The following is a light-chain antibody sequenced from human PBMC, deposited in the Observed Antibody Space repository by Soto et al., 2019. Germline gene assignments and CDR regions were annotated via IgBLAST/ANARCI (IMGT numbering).Light chain of an antibody. Sequence: EIVLTQSPGTLSLSPGERATLSCRASQTVSSSYLAWYKQKPGQAPRLLIYGASTRAAGIPDRFSGSGSGTDFTLTISRLEPEDFAVYYCQQYGRSPPVKFGQGTKVEIK. CDR1: QTVSSSY. CDR3: QQYGRSPPVK. CDR2: GAS. J-gene: IGKJ1*01. V-gene: IGKV3-20*01.